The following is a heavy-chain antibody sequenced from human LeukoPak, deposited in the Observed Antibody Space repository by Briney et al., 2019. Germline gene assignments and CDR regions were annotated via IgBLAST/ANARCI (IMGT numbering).Heavy chain of an antibody. J-gene: IGHJ4*02. Sequence: GGSLRLSCVASGLSFTTKAMHWVRQAPGEGLEWVSYISLDGKNESYADSVRGRFTISRDNSKNTVYLQMNSLRPEDTAVYYCAAHLGSGWHLDYWGQGIRVTVSP. V-gene: IGHV3-30*04. D-gene: IGHD6-19*01. CDR3: AAHLGSGWHLDY. CDR1: GLSFTTKA. CDR2: ISLDGKNE.